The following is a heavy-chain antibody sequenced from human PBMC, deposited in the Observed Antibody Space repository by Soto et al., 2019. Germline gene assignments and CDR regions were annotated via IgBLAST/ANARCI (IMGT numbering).Heavy chain of an antibody. CDR3: ARGWGYDSNDYYYAY. CDR2: IIPSYGTA. V-gene: IGHV1-69*01. Sequence: QVQLVQSGAEVRKPGSSVKVSCKASGGTFSRHAISWVRQAPGQGLEWMGGIIPSYGTANHAQKFQGRVTIIADEATRTVYMELSSLRSEDTAMYYCARGWGYDSNDYYYAYWGQGTLVIVSS. D-gene: IGHD3-22*01. CDR1: GGTFSRHA. J-gene: IGHJ4*02.